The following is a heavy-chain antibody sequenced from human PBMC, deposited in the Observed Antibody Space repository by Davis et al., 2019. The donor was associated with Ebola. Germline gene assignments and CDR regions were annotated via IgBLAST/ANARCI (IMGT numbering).Heavy chain of an antibody. Sequence: SETLSLTCSVSGASISSYYWSWIRQPPGKGLEWIGYIYYSGSTNYNPSLKSRVTISVDTSKNQFSLKLSSVTAADTAMYYCARRGTSSWYAGLFDPWGQGTLVTVSS. D-gene: IGHD6-13*01. CDR3: ARRGTSSWYAGLFDP. J-gene: IGHJ5*02. V-gene: IGHV4-59*08. CDR2: IYYSGST. CDR1: GASISSYY.